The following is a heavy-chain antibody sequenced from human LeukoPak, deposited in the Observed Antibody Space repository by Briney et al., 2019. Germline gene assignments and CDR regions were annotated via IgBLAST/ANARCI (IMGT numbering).Heavy chain of an antibody. CDR1: GGSFSGYY. CDR2: INHSGST. D-gene: IGHD3-3*01. J-gene: IGHJ4*02. Sequence: SETLSLTCAVYGGSFSGYYWSWIRQPPGKGLEWIGEINHSGSTNYNPSLKSRVTISVDTSKHQFSLKLSSVTAADTAVYYCARGSPAGYDFWSGYRNHYFDYWGQGTLVTVSS. V-gene: IGHV4-34*01. CDR3: ARGSPAGYDFWSGYRNHYFDY.